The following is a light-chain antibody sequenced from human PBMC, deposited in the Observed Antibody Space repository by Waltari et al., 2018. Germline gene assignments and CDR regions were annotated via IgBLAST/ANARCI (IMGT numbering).Light chain of an antibody. CDR3: ALYYGNARWV. J-gene: IGLJ3*02. Sequence: QTVVTQEPSLTVSPGGTVTPTCTPTTLAVISNYIPNWFQQKPGQAPTSLIYDTNKRHFWTPARFSGSLLGGKAALTLSRALPEDEADYYCALYYGNARWVFGGGTKLTVL. CDR1: TLAVISNYI. V-gene: IGLV7-43*01. CDR2: DTN.